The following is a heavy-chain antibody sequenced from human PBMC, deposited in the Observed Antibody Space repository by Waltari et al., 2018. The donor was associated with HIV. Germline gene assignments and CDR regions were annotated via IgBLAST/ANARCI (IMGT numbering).Heavy chain of an antibody. V-gene: IGHV4-59*11. J-gene: IGHJ4*02. Sequence: QVQLQESGPGLVKPSETLSLICSVSGGPTSGHYWTWLRQPPGKGMEWIGYVHGSGGTKYNPSLQSRVTISIDTSKNQVSLALNSVTAADTAVYFCARVKASYYDGSGFYFLDYWGQGTLVTVSS. D-gene: IGHD3-22*01. CDR3: ARVKASYYDGSGFYFLDY. CDR2: VHGSGGT. CDR1: GGPTSGHY.